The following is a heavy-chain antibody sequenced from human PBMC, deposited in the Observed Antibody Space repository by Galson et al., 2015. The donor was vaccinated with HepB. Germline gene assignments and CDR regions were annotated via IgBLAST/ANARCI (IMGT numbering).Heavy chain of an antibody. D-gene: IGHD6-6*01. J-gene: IGHJ5*02. CDR2: ISYDGSNK. Sequence: SLRLSCAASGFTFSSYGMHWVRQAPGKGLEWVAVISYDGSNKYYADSVKGRFTISRDNSKNTLYLQMNSLRAEDTAVYYCAKEGEYSSSTAGVLYNWFDPWGQGTLVPVSS. V-gene: IGHV3-30*18. CDR3: AKEGEYSSSTAGVLYNWFDP. CDR1: GFTFSSYG.